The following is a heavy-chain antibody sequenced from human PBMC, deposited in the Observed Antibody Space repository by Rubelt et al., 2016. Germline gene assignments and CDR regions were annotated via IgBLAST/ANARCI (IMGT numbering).Heavy chain of an antibody. Sequence: EVQLVESGGGLVQPGGSLRLSCAASGFIFSSYSMNWVRQAPGKGLEWLSYITSGSDIIHYADSVKGRLTISRDNAKQSLYLQMNSLRVEDTAVYYCASDRVGWGQGTLVTVSA. V-gene: IGHV3-48*04. CDR2: ITSGSDII. CDR1: GFIFSSYS. J-gene: IGHJ4*02. CDR3: ASDRVG. D-gene: IGHD2-2*01.